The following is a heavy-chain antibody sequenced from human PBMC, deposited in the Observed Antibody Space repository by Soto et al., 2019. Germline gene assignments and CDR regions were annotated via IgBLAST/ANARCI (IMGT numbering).Heavy chain of an antibody. CDR2: TYYRSKWYN. J-gene: IGHJ6*02. D-gene: IGHD6-13*01. Sequence: SQTLSLTCVISGDSVSSNSAAWNWIRQSPSRGLEWLGRTYYRSKWYNDYAVSVKSRITINPDTSKNQFSLQLNSVTPEDTAVYYCARDPQTSPHYSSSWYGGPYGMDVWGQGTTVTVSS. V-gene: IGHV6-1*01. CDR1: GDSVSSNSAA. CDR3: ARDPQTSPHYSSSWYGGPYGMDV.